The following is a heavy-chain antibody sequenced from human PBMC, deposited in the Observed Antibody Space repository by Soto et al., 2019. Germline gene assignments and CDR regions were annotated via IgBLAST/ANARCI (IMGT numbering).Heavy chain of an antibody. J-gene: IGHJ4*02. CDR2: ISGSGGST. CDR1: GFTFSSYA. V-gene: IGHV3-23*01. D-gene: IGHD1-26*01. CDR3: GGTSEGGSYKYYFDY. Sequence: GGSLRLSCAASGFTFSSYAMSWVRQAPGKGLEWVSAISGSGGSTYYADSVKGRFTISRDNSKNTLYLQMNSLRAEDTAVYYCGGTSEGGSYKYYFDYWGQGTLVTVSS.